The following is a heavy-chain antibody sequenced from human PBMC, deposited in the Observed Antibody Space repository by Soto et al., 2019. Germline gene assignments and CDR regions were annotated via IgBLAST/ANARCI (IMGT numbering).Heavy chain of an antibody. V-gene: IGHV3-30*18. D-gene: IGHD6-13*01. CDR3: AKDTDSSWSFDY. J-gene: IGHJ4*02. CDR2: ISYDGSNK. Sequence: GGSLRLSCAASGFTFSSYGMHWVRQAPGKGLEWVAVISYDGSNKYYADSVKGRFTISRDNSRNTLYLQMNSLRAEDTAVYYCAKDTDSSWSFDYWGQGTLVIVSS. CDR1: GFTFSSYG.